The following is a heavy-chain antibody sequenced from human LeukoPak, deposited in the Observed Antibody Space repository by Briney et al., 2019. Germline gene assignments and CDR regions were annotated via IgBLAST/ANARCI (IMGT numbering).Heavy chain of an antibody. Sequence: GGSLRLSCAASGFTFESYWMAWVRQAPGKGLEWVAHIKEGGSETYYVDSVKGRFAISRDNAKSSLYLQMNGLRVEDTAIYYCARGGSRGSFDNWGQGALVTVSS. D-gene: IGHD1-26*01. CDR1: GFTFESYW. J-gene: IGHJ4*02. CDR3: ARGGSRGSFDN. CDR2: IKEGGSET. V-gene: IGHV3-7*04.